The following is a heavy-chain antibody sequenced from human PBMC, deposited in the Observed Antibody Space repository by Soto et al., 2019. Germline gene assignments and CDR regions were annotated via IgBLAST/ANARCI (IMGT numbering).Heavy chain of an antibody. CDR2: INAGNGNT. V-gene: IGHV1-3*01. D-gene: IGHD6-19*01. Sequence: QVHLVQSGAEVRKRGASVKVSCKASGYTFNSHGMHWVRQAPGQRLEWMGWINAGNGNTKYSQKFQDRVSITRDNFASTAYMELSSLRSEDTAVYYCARISSGWPWDWFDPWGQGTLVTVSS. CDR3: ARISSGWPWDWFDP. J-gene: IGHJ5*02. CDR1: GYTFNSHG.